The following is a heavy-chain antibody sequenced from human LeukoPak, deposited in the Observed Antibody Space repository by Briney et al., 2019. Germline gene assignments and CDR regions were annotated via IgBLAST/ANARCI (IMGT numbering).Heavy chain of an antibody. CDR2: ISGSGGST. CDR3: AKASRGLAVDFDI. Sequence: GGSLRLSCAASGFTFSTYEMNWVRQAPGKGLEWVSAISGSGGSTYYADSVKGRFTISRGNSKNTLYLQMNSLRAEDTAVYYCAKASRGLAVDFDIWGQGTMVTVSS. D-gene: IGHD2-21*01. J-gene: IGHJ3*02. CDR1: GFTFSTYE. V-gene: IGHV3-23*01.